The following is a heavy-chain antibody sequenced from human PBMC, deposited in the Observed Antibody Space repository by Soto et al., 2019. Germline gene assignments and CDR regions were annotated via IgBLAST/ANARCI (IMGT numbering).Heavy chain of an antibody. CDR1: GFPFSRSF. J-gene: IGHJ4*02. CDR2: VNTDGSAT. Sequence: GGSLRLSCAASGFPFSRSFMHWVRQARGKGLVWVARVNTDGSATVYAGSVKGRFTISRDNVRNTVSLEMNDLRAEDTAVYFCVSYPWAIISTSSFHTHSRGQATLVTVS. D-gene: IGHD2-2*01. V-gene: IGHV3-74*01. CDR3: VSYPWAIISTSSFHTHS.